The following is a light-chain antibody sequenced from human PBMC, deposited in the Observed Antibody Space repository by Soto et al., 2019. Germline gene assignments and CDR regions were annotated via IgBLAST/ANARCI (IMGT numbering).Light chain of an antibody. CDR3: QSYDSSLSGVV. J-gene: IGLJ2*01. CDR1: SSNIGAGYD. V-gene: IGLV1-40*01. CDR2: GKT. Sequence: QSVLTQPPSVSGAPGQRVTISCTGSSSNIGAGYDVHWYQQLPGTAPKFLIYGKTNRPSGVPERFSGSRSGTSASLAITGLQAEDEADYYCQSYDSSLSGVVFGGGTKLTVL.